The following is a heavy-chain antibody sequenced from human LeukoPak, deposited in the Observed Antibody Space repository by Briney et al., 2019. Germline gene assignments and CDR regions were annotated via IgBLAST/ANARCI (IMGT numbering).Heavy chain of an antibody. J-gene: IGHJ4*02. CDR1: GGSISSTSYY. V-gene: IGHV4-39*01. Sequence: SETLSLTCTASGGSISSTSYYWGWIRQPPGTGLEWIGSISYSGSTYYNPSLKSRVTISVDTSNSQFSLKLNSVTAAYTAVYYCARLRGYSYAGDYWGQGTLVTVSS. D-gene: IGHD5-18*01. CDR3: ARLRGYSYAGDY. CDR2: ISYSGST.